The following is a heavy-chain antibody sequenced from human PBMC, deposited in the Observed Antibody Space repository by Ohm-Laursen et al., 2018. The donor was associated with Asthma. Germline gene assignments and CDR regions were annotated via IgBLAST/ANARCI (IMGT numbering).Heavy chain of an antibody. V-gene: IGHV3-48*04. J-gene: IGHJ4*02. Sequence: SLRLSCTASGFTFSSYTMNWVRQAPGKGLEWVSYITGSSSTIYYADSVKGRFTISRDNAKNSLYLQMNSLRAEDTAVYYCARADQYCTGGVCSTYCFDYWGQGTLVTVSS. CDR3: ARADQYCTGGVCSTYCFDY. D-gene: IGHD2-8*02. CDR2: ITGSSSTI. CDR1: GFTFSSYT.